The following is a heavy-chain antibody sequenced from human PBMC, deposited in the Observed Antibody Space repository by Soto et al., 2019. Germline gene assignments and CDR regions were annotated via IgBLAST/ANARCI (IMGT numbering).Heavy chain of an antibody. D-gene: IGHD6-6*01. CDR1: GFTFSSFA. CDR2: VVGSGVST. V-gene: IGHV3-23*01. Sequence: PGGSRRLSCAASGFTFSSFAMTWVRQAPGKGLEWVSDVVGSGVSTYYADSAKGRFTISRDNSKNTLFLQMNRLRAEDTALYYCATSPRGAARPGVDSWGQGTLVTVSS. J-gene: IGHJ4*02. CDR3: ATSPRGAARPGVDS.